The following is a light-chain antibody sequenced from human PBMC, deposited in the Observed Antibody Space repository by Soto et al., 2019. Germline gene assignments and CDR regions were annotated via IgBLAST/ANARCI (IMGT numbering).Light chain of an antibody. CDR3: QQGNNWPLFT. CDR2: TTS. V-gene: IGKV3-11*01. CDR1: QSVSKS. J-gene: IGKJ3*01. Sequence: EIVLTQSPATLSLSPGERATLSCRASQSVSKSLAWYQQKPGQAPRLLIYTTSNRATGIPARFSGSGSRTDFTLTISSLEPEDFEVYYCQQGNNWPLFTFGPGTKVDIK.